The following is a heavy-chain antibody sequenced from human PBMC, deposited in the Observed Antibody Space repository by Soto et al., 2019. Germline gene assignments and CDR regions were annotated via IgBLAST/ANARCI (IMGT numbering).Heavy chain of an antibody. CDR1: GGSISSCGYY. Sequence: TLSLTCTVSGGSISSCGYYWSWIRQHPGKGLEWIGYIYYSGSTYYNPSLKSRVTISVDTPKNQFSLKLSSVTAADTAVYYCASRRVPHDAFDIWGQGTMVTVSS. CDR2: IYYSGST. V-gene: IGHV4-31*03. J-gene: IGHJ3*02. CDR3: ASRRVPHDAFDI.